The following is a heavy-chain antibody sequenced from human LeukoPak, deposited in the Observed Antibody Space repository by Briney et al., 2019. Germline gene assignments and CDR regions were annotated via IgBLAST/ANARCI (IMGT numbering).Heavy chain of an antibody. D-gene: IGHD5-18*01. J-gene: IGHJ1*01. CDR2: INGAGTSI. Sequence: PGGSLRLSCVASGFTFSSDWMHWVRQAPGKGLVWVSRINGAGTSISYADSVKGRFTISRDNAKNTLYLQMSSLRAEDSAAYYCLRSRGNSYGYWDSWGQGTLVTVSS. V-gene: IGHV3-74*01. CDR3: LRSRGNSYGYWDS. CDR1: GFTFSSDW.